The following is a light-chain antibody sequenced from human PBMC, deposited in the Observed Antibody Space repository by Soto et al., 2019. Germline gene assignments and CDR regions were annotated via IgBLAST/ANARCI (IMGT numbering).Light chain of an antibody. Sequence: DIQMTQSPSSLYASVGDRVAITCRASQSSSTYLNWYQQKPAEAPKRLIYAASNLHTGVPSRFSGRGSGTDFTLTISSLQPEDFATYYCQQSYIPPVTFGQGAKVEIK. CDR3: QQSYIPPVT. CDR1: QSSSTY. CDR2: AAS. J-gene: IGKJ1*01. V-gene: IGKV1-39*01.